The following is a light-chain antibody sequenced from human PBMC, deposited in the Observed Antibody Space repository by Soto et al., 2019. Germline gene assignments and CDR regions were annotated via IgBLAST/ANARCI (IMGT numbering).Light chain of an antibody. CDR2: DTS. V-gene: IGLV7-46*01. Sequence: QAVVTQEPSLTVSPGGTVTLTCGSSTGAVTSGHYPYWFQQKPGQAPRTLIYDTSNKHSWTPARFSGSLLGGKGALTLSGAQPEDEDEYYCLVYYGGVYVFGTGTKVTVL. CDR3: LVYYGGVYV. J-gene: IGLJ1*01. CDR1: TGAVTSGHY.